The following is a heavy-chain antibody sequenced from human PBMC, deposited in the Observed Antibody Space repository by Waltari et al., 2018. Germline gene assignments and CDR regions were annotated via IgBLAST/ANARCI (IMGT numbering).Heavy chain of an antibody. Sequence: QLQLQESGPGLVKPSETLSLTCTVSGGSISSSSYYWGWIRQPPGKGLEWIGSIYYSGSTYYNPSLKSRGTISVDTSKNQFSRKLSSVTAADTAVYYCATSPRELELRFDYWGQGTLVTVSS. CDR1: GGSISSSSYY. D-gene: IGHD1-7*01. J-gene: IGHJ4*02. CDR3: ATSPRELELRFDY. CDR2: IYYSGST. V-gene: IGHV4-39*07.